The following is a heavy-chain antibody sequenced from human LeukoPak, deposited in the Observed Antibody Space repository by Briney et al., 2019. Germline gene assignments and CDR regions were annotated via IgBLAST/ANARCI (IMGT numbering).Heavy chain of an antibody. CDR2: TFYSGRT. CDR1: GGSISSGDYY. CDR3: ARAIRGRMIVVPVDTRFDP. V-gene: IGHV4-31*03. Sequence: PSETLSLTCIVSGGSISSGDYYWSWIRQHPGKGLEWIGYTFYSGRTYYNPSLKSRVTISVDTSENQFSLKLTSVTAADTAVYYCARAIRGRMIVVPVDTRFDPWGQGTLVTVSS. D-gene: IGHD3-22*01. J-gene: IGHJ5*02.